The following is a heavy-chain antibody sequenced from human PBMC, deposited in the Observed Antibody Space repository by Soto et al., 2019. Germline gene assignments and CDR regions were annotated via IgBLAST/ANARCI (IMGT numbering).Heavy chain of an antibody. V-gene: IGHV3-23*01. D-gene: IGHD6-19*01. CDR2: IGNTET. CDR1: GFMFSNSA. J-gene: IGHJ5*01. CDR3: AKDAVSFNRQYDWFDS. Sequence: GGSLRLSCAASGFMFSNSAMSWVRQAPGKGLESVATIGNTETFYVDSVKGRFTISRDNSKSTLYLQMNNLRAEDTAIYYCAKDAVSFNRQYDWFDSWGQGTLVTVSS.